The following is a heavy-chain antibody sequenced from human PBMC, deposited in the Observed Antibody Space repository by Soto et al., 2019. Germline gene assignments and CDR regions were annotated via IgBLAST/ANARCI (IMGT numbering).Heavy chain of an antibody. D-gene: IGHD4-17*01. V-gene: IGHV3-9*01. CDR2: ISWNSGSI. CDR1: GFTFDDYA. J-gene: IGHJ6*03. CDR3: AKDDYGEIYYYYMDV. Sequence: EVQLVESGGGLVQPGRSLRLSCAASGFTFDDYAMHWVRQAPGKGLEWVSGISWNSGSIGYADSLKGRFTISRDNAKNSLYLQMNSLRAEDTALYYCAKDDYGEIYYYYMDVWGKGTTVTVSS.